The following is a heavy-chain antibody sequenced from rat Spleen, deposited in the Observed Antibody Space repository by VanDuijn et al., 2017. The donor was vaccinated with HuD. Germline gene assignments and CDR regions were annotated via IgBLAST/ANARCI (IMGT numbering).Heavy chain of an antibody. J-gene: IGHJ4*01. CDR3: ARPHNYRYVMDV. V-gene: IGHV5-29*01. D-gene: IGHD1-10*01. CDR2: ITYEGSDS. Sequence: EVLLVESGGGSVQPGRSLKLSCATSGFTFTKYGMSWVRQAPTKGLEWVASITYEGSDSYYGDSVKGRFTISRDNAKSTLYLQMNSLRSEDTATYYCARPHNYRYVMDVWGQGASVTVSS. CDR1: GFTFTKYG.